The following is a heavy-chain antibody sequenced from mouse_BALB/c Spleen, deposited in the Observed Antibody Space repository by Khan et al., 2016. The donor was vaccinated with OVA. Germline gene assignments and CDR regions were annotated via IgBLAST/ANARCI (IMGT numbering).Heavy chain of an antibody. V-gene: IGHV5-9*02. Sequence: EVELVESGGGLVKPGGSLKLSCAPSGFAFSSYDMSWVRQTSEKRLEWVATISGTGIYTYYPDSVKGRFTISRDNARNTLYLQMSSLRSEDTALYYCARPSYYGNPWFTYWGQGTLVTVSA. D-gene: IGHD2-10*01. CDR1: GFAFSSYD. J-gene: IGHJ3*01. CDR2: ISGTGIYT. CDR3: ARPSYYGNPWFTY.